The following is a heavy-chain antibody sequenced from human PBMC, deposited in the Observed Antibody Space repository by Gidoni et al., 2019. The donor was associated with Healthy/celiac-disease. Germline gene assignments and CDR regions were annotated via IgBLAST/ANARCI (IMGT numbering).Heavy chain of an antibody. CDR2: ISYDGSNK. Sequence: QVQLVESGGGVVQPGRSLRLSCAASGFTFSSYGMHWVRQAPGKGLEWVAVISYDGSNKYYADSVKGRFTISRDNSKNTLYLQMNSLRAEDTAVYYCAKDAVLLWFGELIDWGQGTLVTVSS. V-gene: IGHV3-30*18. D-gene: IGHD3-10*01. CDR1: GFTFSSYG. J-gene: IGHJ4*02. CDR3: AKDAVLLWFGELID.